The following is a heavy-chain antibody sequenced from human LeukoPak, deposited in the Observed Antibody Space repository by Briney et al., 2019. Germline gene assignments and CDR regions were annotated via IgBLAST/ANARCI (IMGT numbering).Heavy chain of an antibody. CDR3: ARDHFDYVWGSYRYNHAFDI. CDR2: IYYSGST. CDR1: GGSISSYY. V-gene: IGHV4-59*12. Sequence: SETLSLTCTVSGGSISSYYWSWIRQPPGKGLEWIGYIYYSGSTNYIPSLKSRVTISVDTSKNQFSLKLSSVTAADTAVYYCARDHFDYVWGSYRYNHAFDIWGQGTMVTVSS. D-gene: IGHD3-16*02. J-gene: IGHJ3*02.